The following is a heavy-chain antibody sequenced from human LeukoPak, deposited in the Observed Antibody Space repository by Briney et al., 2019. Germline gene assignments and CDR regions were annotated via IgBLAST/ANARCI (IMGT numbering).Heavy chain of an antibody. CDR2: MSHDGNSQ. CDR3: AKSVRFCSSSACFAGYYNYGLHV. J-gene: IGHJ6*02. D-gene: IGHD2-2*01. Sequence: GRSLRLSCAASGFTFSSYGMHWVRQAPGKGLEWVAVMSHDGNSQYYADSVKGRFTISRDNSKNTLDLQMHRLSPGDTAVYYCAKSVRFCSSSACFAGYYNYGLHVWGQGTTVIVSS. V-gene: IGHV3-30*18. CDR1: GFTFSSYG.